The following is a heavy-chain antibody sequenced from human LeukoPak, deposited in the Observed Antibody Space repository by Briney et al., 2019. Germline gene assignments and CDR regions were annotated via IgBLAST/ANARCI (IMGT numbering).Heavy chain of an antibody. J-gene: IGHJ4*02. CDR1: GGSISSSNYC. Sequence: PSETLSLTCTVSGGSISSSNYCWGWIRQPPGKGLEWIGSMYYSGSTYYNPSLKSRVTISVDTSKNQFSLKLSSVTAADTAVYYCARRAGVFDYWGQGTLVTVSS. CDR2: MYYSGST. V-gene: IGHV4-39*07. D-gene: IGHD3-3*01. CDR3: ARRAGVFDY.